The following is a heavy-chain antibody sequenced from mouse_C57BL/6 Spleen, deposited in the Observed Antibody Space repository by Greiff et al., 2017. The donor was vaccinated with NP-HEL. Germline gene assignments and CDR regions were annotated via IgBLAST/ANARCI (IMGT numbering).Heavy chain of an antibody. Sequence: QVQLKQPGAELVRPGSSVKLSCKASGYTFTSYWMHWVKQRPIQGLEWIGNIDPSDSETHYNQKFKDKATLTVDKSSSTAYMQLSSLTSEDSAVYYCARGGAYYSNYPWYFDVWGTGTTVTVSS. CDR1: GYTFTSYW. V-gene: IGHV1-52*01. CDR3: ARGGAYYSNYPWYFDV. CDR2: IDPSDSET. J-gene: IGHJ1*03. D-gene: IGHD2-5*01.